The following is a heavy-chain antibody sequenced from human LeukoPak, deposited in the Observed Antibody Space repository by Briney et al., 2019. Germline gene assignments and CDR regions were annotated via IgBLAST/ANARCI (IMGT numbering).Heavy chain of an antibody. CDR3: ATLGGDGYNYGYFDY. CDR1: GCCFTSYW. J-gene: IGHJ4*02. V-gene: IGHV5-51*01. D-gene: IGHD5-24*01. Sequence: GASLKISCKGSGCCFTSYWIGWVRQMPGKGLEWMGIIYPGDCGTRYSPSFQGQVTISADKSISTACLQWSSLKASDTAMYYCATLGGDGYNYGYFDYWGQGTLVTVSS. CDR2: IYPGDCGT.